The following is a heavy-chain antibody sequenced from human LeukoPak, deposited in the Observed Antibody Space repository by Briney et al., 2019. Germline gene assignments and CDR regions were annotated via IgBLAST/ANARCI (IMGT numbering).Heavy chain of an antibody. Sequence: GGSLRLSCAASGLTFSSYAMSWVRQAPGKGLEWVSAISGSGGSTYYADSVKGRFTISRDNSKNTLYLQMNSLRAEDTAVYYCANLFLGNYFDYWGQGTLVTVSS. V-gene: IGHV3-23*01. CDR3: ANLFLGNYFDY. J-gene: IGHJ4*02. D-gene: IGHD2-21*01. CDR2: ISGSGGST. CDR1: GLTFSSYA.